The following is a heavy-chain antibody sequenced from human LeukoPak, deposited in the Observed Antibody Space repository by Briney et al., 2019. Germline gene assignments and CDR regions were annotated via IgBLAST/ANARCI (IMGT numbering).Heavy chain of an antibody. CDR3: ASPGKGWLGELFNLDY. Sequence: GSVKVSCKASGYTFTGYYMHWVRQAPGQGLEWMGWINPNSGGTNYAQKFQGRVTMTRDTSISTAYMELSRLRSDDTAVYYCASPGKGWLGELFNLDYWGQGTLVTVSS. V-gene: IGHV1-2*02. CDR1: GYTFTGYY. CDR2: INPNSGGT. D-gene: IGHD3-10*01. J-gene: IGHJ4*02.